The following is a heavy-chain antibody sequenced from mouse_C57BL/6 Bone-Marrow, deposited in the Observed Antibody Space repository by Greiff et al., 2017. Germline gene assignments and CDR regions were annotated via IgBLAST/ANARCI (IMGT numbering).Heavy chain of an antibody. CDR2: ISSGGSYT. CDR3: ASHHDYDGDY. V-gene: IGHV5-6*02. CDR1: GFTFSSYG. Sequence: EVKLVESGGDLVKPGGSLKLSCAASGFTFSSYGMSWVRQTPDKRLEWVATISSGGSYTYYPDSVKGRFTISRDSAKNTLYLQMSSLKSEDTARYYCASHHDYDGDYWGRGSTLTASS. J-gene: IGHJ2*01. D-gene: IGHD2-4*01.